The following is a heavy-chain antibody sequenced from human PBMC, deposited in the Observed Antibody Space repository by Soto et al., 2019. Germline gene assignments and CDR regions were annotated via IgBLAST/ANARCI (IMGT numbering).Heavy chain of an antibody. Sequence: LSLTCAVYGGSFSGYYWSWIRQPPGKGLEWIGEINHSGSTNYNPSLKSRVTISVDTSKNQFSLKLSSVTAADTAVYYCARGAGTWFGATGVYGMDVWGQGTTVTVSS. V-gene: IGHV4-34*01. CDR1: GGSFSGYY. CDR3: ARGAGTWFGATGVYGMDV. J-gene: IGHJ6*02. CDR2: INHSGST. D-gene: IGHD3-10*01.